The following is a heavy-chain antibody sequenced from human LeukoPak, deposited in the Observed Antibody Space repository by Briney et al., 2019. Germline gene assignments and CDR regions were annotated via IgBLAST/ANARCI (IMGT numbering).Heavy chain of an antibody. CDR1: GGSISSYF. CDR2: MYYTGSS. J-gene: IGHJ4*02. CDR3: ARHPPYSSSWFDY. D-gene: IGHD6-13*01. Sequence: PSETLSLTCTVSGGSISSYFWSWIRQSPGKGLEWIGYMYYTGSSNYNHSLKSRVTMSLDTSKNQFSLKLRSVTAADTAVYYCARHPPYSSSWFDYWGQGILVTVSS. V-gene: IGHV4-59*08.